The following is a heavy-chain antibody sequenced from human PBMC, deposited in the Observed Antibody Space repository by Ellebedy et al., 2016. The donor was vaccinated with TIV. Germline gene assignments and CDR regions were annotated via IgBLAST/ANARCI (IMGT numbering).Heavy chain of an antibody. Sequence: MPSETLSLTCAVSDDSISGSGYYWSWLRQLPGKGLAWIGFIYYSGNTYYNPSLESRLTVSVDTSKNQFSLKLKSVTAADTAVYFCARVSYYYGTSYYFDNWGQGTLVTVSS. V-gene: IGHV4-31*11. D-gene: IGHD3-10*01. CDR2: IYYSGNT. CDR1: DDSISGSGYY. J-gene: IGHJ4*02. CDR3: ARVSYYYGTSYYFDN.